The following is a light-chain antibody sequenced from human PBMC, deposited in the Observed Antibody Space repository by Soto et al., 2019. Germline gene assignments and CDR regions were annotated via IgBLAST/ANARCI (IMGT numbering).Light chain of an antibody. CDR2: GAF. V-gene: IGKV3-15*01. CDR1: QSLSTN. CDR3: QQYNNWWT. Sequence: IAITQSPATLSMSPGDRATLSCRASQSLSTNLAWYQQKPGQAPRLLIYGAFNRASGIPARFSGSGSGTEFTLTISSLQSEGFAVYYCQQYNNWWTFGQGTRVEIK. J-gene: IGKJ1*01.